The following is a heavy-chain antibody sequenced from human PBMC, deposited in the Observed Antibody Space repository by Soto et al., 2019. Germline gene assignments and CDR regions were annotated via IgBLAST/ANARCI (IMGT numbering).Heavy chain of an antibody. V-gene: IGHV1-3*01. CDR2: INGGTGNI. D-gene: IGHD6-13*01. Sequence: ASVKVSCKASGYPFTTYTLHWVRQAPGHRPEWMGWINGGTGNIRISQKFQRRVTMTRDTSASTVYMELRNLTSEDTAVYYCARSRFSAAGSLSTFEYWGQGSLVTVSS. CDR1: GYPFTTYT. J-gene: IGHJ4*02. CDR3: ARSRFSAAGSLSTFEY.